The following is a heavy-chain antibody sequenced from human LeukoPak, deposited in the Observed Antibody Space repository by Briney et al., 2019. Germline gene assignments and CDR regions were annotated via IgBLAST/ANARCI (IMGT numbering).Heavy chain of an antibody. CDR3: AREGLMMGYCSSTSCYAFDY. V-gene: IGHV1-18*01. CDR2: ISAYNGNT. CDR1: GYTFTSYG. Sequence: GASVKVSCKASGYTFTSYGISWVRQAPGQGLEWMGWISAYNGNTNYAQKLQGRVTMTTDTSTSTAYMELRSLRSDDTAVYYCAREGLMMGYCSSTSCYAFDYWGQGTLVTVSS. J-gene: IGHJ4*02. D-gene: IGHD2-2*01.